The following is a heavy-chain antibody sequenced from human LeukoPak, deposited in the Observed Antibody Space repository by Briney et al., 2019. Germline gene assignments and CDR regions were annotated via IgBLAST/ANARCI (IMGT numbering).Heavy chain of an antibody. CDR1: GYTFTSYD. Sequence: GASVKVSCKASGYTFTSYDINWVRQATGQGLEWMGWMNPNSGNTGYAQKFQGRVTITRNTSISTAYMELSSLRSEDTAVYYCARVGDSSPVLLDYWGQGTLVTVSS. V-gene: IGHV1-8*03. CDR2: MNPNSGNT. CDR3: ARVGDSSPVLLDY. J-gene: IGHJ4*02. D-gene: IGHD6-13*01.